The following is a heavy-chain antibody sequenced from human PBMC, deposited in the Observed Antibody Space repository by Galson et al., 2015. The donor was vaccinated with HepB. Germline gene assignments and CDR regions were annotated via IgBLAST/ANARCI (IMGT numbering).Heavy chain of an antibody. D-gene: IGHD2-21*01. CDR3: ARGWWWPRSDAFDI. CDR2: IYSGGST. J-gene: IGHJ3*02. Sequence: SLRLSCAASGFTVSSNYMSWVRQAPGKGLEWVSVIYSGGSTYYADSVKGRFTISRDNSKNTLYLQMNSLRAEDTAVYYCARGWWWPRSDAFDIWGQGTMVTVSS. V-gene: IGHV3-66*01. CDR1: GFTVSSNY.